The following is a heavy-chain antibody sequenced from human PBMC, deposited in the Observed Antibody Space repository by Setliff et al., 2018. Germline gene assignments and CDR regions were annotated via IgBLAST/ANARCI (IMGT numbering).Heavy chain of an antibody. Sequence: SETLSLTCTVPGGSISPYFWSWIRQPPGKGLEWIGYIYHNGNTNFNPSPKTRVTMSVDPSKNQFALNLRSVTAADTAVYYCARDRTAYTYGLDVWGQGTTVTVSS. CDR2: IYHNGNT. D-gene: IGHD3-16*01. V-gene: IGHV4-59*01. CDR1: GGSISPYF. CDR3: ARDRTAYTYGLDV. J-gene: IGHJ6*02.